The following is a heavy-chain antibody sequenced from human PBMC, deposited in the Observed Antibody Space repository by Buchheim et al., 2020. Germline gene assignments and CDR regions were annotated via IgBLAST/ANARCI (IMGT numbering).Heavy chain of an antibody. V-gene: IGHV3-74*01. CDR3: TRDVPGPSLFDP. CDR1: GFTFSSHF. CDR2: ISEDGGRT. J-gene: IGHJ5*02. Sequence: EVQLVESGGGLVQPGGSLRLSCAASGFTFSSHFMQWVRQAPGTGLMWVSRISEDGGRTNYADSVRGRFTISGDKAQNKLHLQMNSLRFEDTAVYYCTRDVPGPSLFDPWGQGTL. D-gene: IGHD6-6*01.